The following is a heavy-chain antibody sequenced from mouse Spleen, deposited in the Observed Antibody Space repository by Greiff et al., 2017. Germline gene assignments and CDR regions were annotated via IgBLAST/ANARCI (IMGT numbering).Heavy chain of an antibody. J-gene: IGHJ3*01. CDR3: AKSITTGFTY. Sequence: QVQLQQPGAELVKPGASVKLSCKASGYTFTSYWMQWVKQRPGQGLEWIGEIDPADSYTNYNQKFKGKATLTVDTSSSTAYMRLSSQTSEDSAVYYCAKSITTGFTYWGQGTLVTVSA. CDR2: IDPADSYT. V-gene: IGHV1-50*01. D-gene: IGHD1-2*01. CDR1: GYTFTSYW.